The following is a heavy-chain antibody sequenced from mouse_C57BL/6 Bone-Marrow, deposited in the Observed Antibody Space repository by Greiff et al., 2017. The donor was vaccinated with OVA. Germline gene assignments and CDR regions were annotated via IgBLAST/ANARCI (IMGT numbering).Heavy chain of an antibody. D-gene: IGHD1-1*01. CDR1: GFTFSDYG. V-gene: IGHV5-17*01. CDR2: ISSGSSTI. Sequence: DVKLVESGGGLVKPGGSLKLSCAASGFTFSDYGMHWVRQAPEKGLEWVAYISSGSSTIYYADTVKGRFTISRDNAKSTLFLQMTSLRSEDTAMYYCARLPYYGSSYDYWGKGTTLTVSS. J-gene: IGHJ2*01. CDR3: ARLPYYGSSYDY.